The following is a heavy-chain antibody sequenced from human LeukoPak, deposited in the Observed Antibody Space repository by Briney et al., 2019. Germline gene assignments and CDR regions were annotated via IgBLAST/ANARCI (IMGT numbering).Heavy chain of an antibody. CDR2: INAGNGNT. J-gene: IGHJ4*02. Sequence: GASVKVSCKASGYTFTSYAMHWVRQAPGQRLEWMGWINAGNGNTKYSQKFQGRVTITRDTPASTAYMELSSLRSEDTAVYYCARGPDFDWPMRPFDYWGQGTLVTVSS. V-gene: IGHV1-3*01. CDR3: ARGPDFDWPMRPFDY. D-gene: IGHD3-9*01. CDR1: GYTFTSYA.